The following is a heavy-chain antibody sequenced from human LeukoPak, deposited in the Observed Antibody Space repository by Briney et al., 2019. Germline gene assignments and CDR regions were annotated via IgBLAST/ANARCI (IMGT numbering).Heavy chain of an antibody. D-gene: IGHD2-2*01. J-gene: IGHJ4*02. CDR3: ARYWYCSSTSCYHFDY. V-gene: IGHV3-7*01. CDR1: GFTFSSYW. CDR2: IKQDGSEK. Sequence: GGSLRLSCAASGFTFSSYWMSWVRQAPGKGLEWVANIKQDGSEKYYVDSVKGRFTTSRDNAKNSLYLQMNSLRAEDTAVYYCARYWYCSSTSCYHFDYWGQGTLVTVSS.